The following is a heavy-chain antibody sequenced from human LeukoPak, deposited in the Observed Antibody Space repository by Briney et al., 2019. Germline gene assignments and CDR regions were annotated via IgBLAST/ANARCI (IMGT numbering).Heavy chain of an antibody. Sequence: PGGSLRLSCAASEFTFFTYWMTWVRQAPGKGLEWVSSISSSSSYIYYADSVKGRFTISRDNAKNSLYLQMNSLRAEDTAVYYCARDNYYYDDYWGQGTLVTVSS. CDR1: EFTFFTYW. J-gene: IGHJ4*02. CDR3: ARDNYYYDDY. D-gene: IGHD5-24*01. V-gene: IGHV3-21*01. CDR2: ISSSSSYI.